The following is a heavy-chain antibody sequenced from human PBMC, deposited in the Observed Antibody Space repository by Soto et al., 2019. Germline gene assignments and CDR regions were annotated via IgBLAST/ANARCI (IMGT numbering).Heavy chain of an antibody. D-gene: IGHD3-10*01. CDR3: ATAITMVRGVIFYYYGMDV. V-gene: IGHV1-69*13. CDR1: GGTFSSYA. CDR2: IIPIFGTA. J-gene: IGHJ6*02. Sequence: GASVKVSCKASGGTFSSYAISWVRQAPGQGLEWMGGIIPIFGTANYAQKFQGRVTITADESTSTAYMELSSLRSEDTAVYYCATAITMVRGVIFYYYGMDVWGQGTTVTVSS.